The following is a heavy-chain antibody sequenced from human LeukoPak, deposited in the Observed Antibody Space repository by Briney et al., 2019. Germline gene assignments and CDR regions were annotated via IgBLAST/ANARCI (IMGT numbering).Heavy chain of an antibody. V-gene: IGHV3-7*01. Sequence: AGGSLRLSCAASGFTFSSFWMSWVRQAPGNGVERVANIKKDGREKYYVDSVKGRFTISRDNAKNSLYLQMNSLRAEDTAVYYCARERRYYYDSSGYYMDVWGEGTTVTVSS. CDR2: IKKDGREK. CDR3: ARERRYYYDSSGYYMDV. CDR1: GFTFSSFW. J-gene: IGHJ6*03. D-gene: IGHD3-22*01.